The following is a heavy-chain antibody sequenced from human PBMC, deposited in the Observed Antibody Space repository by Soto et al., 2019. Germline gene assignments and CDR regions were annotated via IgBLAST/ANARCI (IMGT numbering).Heavy chain of an antibody. CDR1: RYTFTDYN. CDR2: INPNSGGT. Sequence: QVQLVQSGAEVKKPGASVKVSCKASRYTFTDYNMHWVRQSPGQGLERMGWINPNSGGTKYTEKINGGVIMPSKTTISTVNMERTGLTDDDTVVYYCASAGFTTLVLASAYWGQGTLVTVSS. J-gene: IGHJ4*02. CDR3: ASAGFTTLVLASAY. V-gene: IGHV1-2*02. D-gene: IGHD2-15*01.